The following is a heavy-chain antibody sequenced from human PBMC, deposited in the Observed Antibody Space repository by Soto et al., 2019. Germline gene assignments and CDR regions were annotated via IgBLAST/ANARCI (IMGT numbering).Heavy chain of an antibody. CDR3: GEVTVAMDTQGVYYYYGMDV. D-gene: IGHD6-19*01. J-gene: IGHJ6*02. V-gene: IGHV4-61*01. CDR1: GGSVSSSSYY. CDR2: IYYSGSP. Sequence: TETLTRIFTVSGGSVSSSSYYWSWIRQPPVKGLEWIGYIYYSGSPNYNPSLKTRVTISVETSKNKFDLKLRSVTAADTAVYGSGEVTVAMDTQGVYYYYGMDVWGQRTTVTVSS.